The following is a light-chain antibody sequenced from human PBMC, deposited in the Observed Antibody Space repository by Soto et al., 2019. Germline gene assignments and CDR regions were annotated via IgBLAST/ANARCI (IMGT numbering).Light chain of an antibody. CDR2: WAS. Sequence: DIVMTQSPDSLVVSLGERATTNCKSSQSVLYSSNNKNYLAWYQQKPGQPPKLLIYWASTRESGVPDRFSGSGSGTDFTLTISSLQAEDVAVYYCQHYENIPRTFGQGTKVEIQ. CDR1: QSVLYSSNNKNY. V-gene: IGKV4-1*01. CDR3: QHYENIPRT. J-gene: IGKJ1*01.